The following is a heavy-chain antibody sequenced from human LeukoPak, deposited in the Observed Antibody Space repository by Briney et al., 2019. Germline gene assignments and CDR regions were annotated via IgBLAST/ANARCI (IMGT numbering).Heavy chain of an antibody. J-gene: IGHJ4*02. Sequence: PGGSLRLSCAASEFSVGSNYMTWVRQAPGKGLEWVSLIYSGGSTYYADSVKGRFTISRDNSKNTLYLQMNSLRAEDTAVYYCARDGYYDFWSGYYPYKGFDYWGQGTLVTVSS. CDR3: ARDGYYDFWSGYYPYKGFDY. V-gene: IGHV3-66*01. CDR1: EFSVGSNY. D-gene: IGHD3-3*01. CDR2: IYSGGST.